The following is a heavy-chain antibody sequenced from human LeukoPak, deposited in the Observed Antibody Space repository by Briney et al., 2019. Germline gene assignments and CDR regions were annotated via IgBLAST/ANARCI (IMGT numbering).Heavy chain of an antibody. CDR1: GGSISSYY. Sequence: SETLSLTCTVSGGSISSYYWSWIRQPPGKGLEWIGYIYYSGSTNYNPSLKSRVTISVDTSKNQFSLKLSSVTAADTAVYYCARLDDLPYYSDYWGQGTLVTVSS. CDR2: IYYSGST. V-gene: IGHV4-59*08. J-gene: IGHJ4*02. CDR3: ARLDDLPYYSDY.